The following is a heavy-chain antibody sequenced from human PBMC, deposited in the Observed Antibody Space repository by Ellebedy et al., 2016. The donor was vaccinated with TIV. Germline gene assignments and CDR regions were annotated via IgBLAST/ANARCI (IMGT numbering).Heavy chain of an antibody. V-gene: IGHV1-58*02. D-gene: IGHD1-26*01. Sequence: SVKVSCXASGFTFTSSAMQWVRQARGQRLEWIGWIVVGSGNTNYAQKFQERVTITRDMSTSTAYMELSSLRSEDTAVYYCAADRLVGATNFDYWGQGTLVTVSS. CDR1: GFTFTSSA. CDR3: AADRLVGATNFDY. CDR2: IVVGSGNT. J-gene: IGHJ4*02.